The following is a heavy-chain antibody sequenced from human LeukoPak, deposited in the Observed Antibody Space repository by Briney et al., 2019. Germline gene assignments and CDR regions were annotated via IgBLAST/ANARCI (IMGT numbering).Heavy chain of an antibody. D-gene: IGHD6-13*01. CDR3: ARESSAHRYSSSWYYFDY. Sequence: PGGSLRLSCAASGFTFSSYAMHWVRQAPGKGLEYVSAISSNGGSTYYANSVKGRLTISRDNSKNTLYLQMGSLRAEDMAVYYCARESSAHRYSSSWYYFDYWGQGTLVTVSS. J-gene: IGHJ4*02. CDR2: ISSNGGST. CDR1: GFTFSSYA. V-gene: IGHV3-64*01.